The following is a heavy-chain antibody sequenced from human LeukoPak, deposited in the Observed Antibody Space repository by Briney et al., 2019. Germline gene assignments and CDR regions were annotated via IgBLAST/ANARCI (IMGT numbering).Heavy chain of an antibody. Sequence: PSETLSLTCTVSGGSISSYYWSWIRQPPGKGLEWIGYIYYSGSTNYNPSLKSRVTISVDTSKNQFSLKLSSVTAADTAVYYCARGGGPVHNYDILTGYPGYFDYWGQGTLVTVSS. CDR3: ARGGGPVHNYDILTGYPGYFDY. V-gene: IGHV4-59*01. D-gene: IGHD3-9*01. CDR2: IYYSGST. J-gene: IGHJ4*02. CDR1: GGSISSYY.